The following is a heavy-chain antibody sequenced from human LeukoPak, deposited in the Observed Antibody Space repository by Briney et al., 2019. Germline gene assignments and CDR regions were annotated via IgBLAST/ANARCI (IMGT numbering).Heavy chain of an antibody. D-gene: IGHD4-17*01. Sequence: GGSLRLSCAASGFTFSTYNMNWVRQAPGKGLEWVSSISGSSSTIYYADSVKGRFTISGDNAKNSLYLQMNSLRAEDTAVYYCARDGMTTVTTYDYWGQGTLVTVSS. V-gene: IGHV3-48*01. J-gene: IGHJ4*02. CDR2: ISGSSSTI. CDR3: ARDGMTTVTTYDY. CDR1: GFTFSTYN.